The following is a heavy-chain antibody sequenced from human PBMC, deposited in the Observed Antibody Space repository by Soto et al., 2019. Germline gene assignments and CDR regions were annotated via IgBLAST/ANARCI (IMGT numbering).Heavy chain of an antibody. J-gene: IGHJ5*02. Sequence: SETLSLTCTVSGGSIFSSYWTWIRQPPGKGLEWIGNVYYSVSTNYNPSLKSRITISVDTSKNQFSLNLSSVTAADTAVYYCARVTAASSWFDPWGQGTPVTVSS. CDR2: VYYSVST. CDR3: ARVTAASSWFDP. V-gene: IGHV4-59*01. CDR1: GGSIFSSY. D-gene: IGHD2-15*01.